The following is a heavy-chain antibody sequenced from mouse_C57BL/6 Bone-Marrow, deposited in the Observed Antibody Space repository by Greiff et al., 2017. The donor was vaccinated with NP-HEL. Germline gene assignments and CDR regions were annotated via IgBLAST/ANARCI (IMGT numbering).Heavy chain of an antibody. CDR3: VRGWSRRAMDY. V-gene: IGHV10-1*01. D-gene: IGHD2-3*01. Sequence: EVQLMESGGGLVQPKGSLKLSCAASGFSFNTYAMNWVRQAPGKGLEWVARIRSKSNNYATYYADSVKDRFTISRDDSESMLYLQMNNLKTEDTAMYYCVRGWSRRAMDYWGQGTSVTVSS. CDR2: IRSKSNNYAT. CDR1: GFSFNTYA. J-gene: IGHJ4*01.